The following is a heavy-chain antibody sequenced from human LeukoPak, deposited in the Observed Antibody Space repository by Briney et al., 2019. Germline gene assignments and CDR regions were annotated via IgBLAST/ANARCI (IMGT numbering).Heavy chain of an antibody. D-gene: IGHD3-22*01. J-gene: IGHJ4*02. V-gene: IGHV3-30*18. CDR3: AKGSSSGTVDY. CDR2: ISYDGTNK. CDR1: GFTFSNYD. Sequence: GGPLRLSCAASGFTFSNYDMHWVRQAPGKGLEWVAFISYDGTNKYYADSVKARFTFSRDNSKYTLYLQMNSLRAEDTAVYYCAKGSSSGTVDYWGQGTLVTVSS.